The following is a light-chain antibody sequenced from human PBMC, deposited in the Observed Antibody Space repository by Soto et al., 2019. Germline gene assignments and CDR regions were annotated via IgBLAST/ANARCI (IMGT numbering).Light chain of an antibody. CDR1: SSDDGAYDY. Sequence: QSALTQPPSASGSPGQSVTISCTGTSSDDGAYDYVSWYQQHPGKAPKLMIYEINKRPSGVPDRFSGSTSGNTASLTLSGLQAEDEADYYCSSFAGSNNFPYVFGTGTKLTVL. J-gene: IGLJ1*01. CDR2: EIN. V-gene: IGLV2-8*01. CDR3: SSFAGSNNFPYV.